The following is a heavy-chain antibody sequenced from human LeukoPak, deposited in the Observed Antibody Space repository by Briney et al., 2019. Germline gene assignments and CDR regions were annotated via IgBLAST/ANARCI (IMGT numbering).Heavy chain of an antibody. CDR2: LSGSGRTT. CDR1: GFPFSNYA. Sequence: PGGSLRLSCSASGFPFSNYAMSWVRQAPGKGLEWISALSGSGRTTYYADSVKGRFTISRDNSGNTLYLQMNSLTVEDTALYYCAKNRGIGSADWFDPWGQGTLVTVSS. D-gene: IGHD2-2*01. V-gene: IGHV3-23*01. J-gene: IGHJ5*02. CDR3: AKNRGIGSADWFDP.